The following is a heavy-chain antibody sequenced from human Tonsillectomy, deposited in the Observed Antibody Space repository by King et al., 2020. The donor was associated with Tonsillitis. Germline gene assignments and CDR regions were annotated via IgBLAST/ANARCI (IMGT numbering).Heavy chain of an antibody. V-gene: IGHV4-4*07. CDR2: IYTSRST. D-gene: IGHD3-3*01. Sequence: VQLQESGPGLVKPSEALSLTCTVSGGSISGYYWSWIRQPAGKGLEWIGRIYTSRSTNYNPSLKSRVTMSVDTSKNQFSLKLCSVTAAATAVYYCARSDFWSGYYNFWGQGTLVTVSS. J-gene: IGHJ4*02. CDR3: ARSDFWSGYYNF. CDR1: GGSISGYY.